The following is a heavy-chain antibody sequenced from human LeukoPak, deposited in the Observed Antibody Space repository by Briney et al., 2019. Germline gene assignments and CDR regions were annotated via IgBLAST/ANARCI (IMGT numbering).Heavy chain of an antibody. CDR3: ARDDNYGIFVNVDY. CDR2: ISPSGGST. D-gene: IGHD4-11*01. V-gene: IGHV1-46*01. J-gene: IGHJ4*02. Sequence: RASVKVSCKAFGYTFTSNYMHWVRQAPGQGPEWMGVISPSGGSTTYAQKFQGRVTLTTDTSTSTAYMELSSLRSDDTAVYYCARDDNYGIFVNVDYWGQGTLVTVSS. CDR1: GYTFTSNY.